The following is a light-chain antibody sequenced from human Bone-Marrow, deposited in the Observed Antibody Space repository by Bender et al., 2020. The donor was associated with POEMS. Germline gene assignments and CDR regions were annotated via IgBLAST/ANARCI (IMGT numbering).Light chain of an antibody. J-gene: IGLJ3*02. CDR3: AVWDDSLNGWV. CDR2: DVS. CDR1: SSDVGGYNL. V-gene: IGLV2-14*03. Sequence: QSALTQPASVSGSPGQSITISCIGTSSDVGGYNLVSWYQQHPGKAPQLIIYDVSLRPSGISYRFSGSKSGNTASLTISGLQSEDEADYYCAVWDDSLNGWVFGGGTKLTVL.